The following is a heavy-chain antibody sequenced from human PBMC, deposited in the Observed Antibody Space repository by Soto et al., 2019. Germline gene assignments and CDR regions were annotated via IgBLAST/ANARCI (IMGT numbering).Heavy chain of an antibody. Sequence: EVQLVESGGGLVKPGGSLRLSCAASGFTFSSYSMNWVRQAPGTGLEWVSSISSRSSYLYYAYSVKGRFTISRDNAKNSRDLQMNSLRAEDTAVYYCASTYSSGWDGGEVRDYWGQGTLVTVSS. CDR1: GFTFSSYS. CDR3: ASTYSSGWDGGEVRDY. CDR2: ISSRSSYL. D-gene: IGHD6-19*01. V-gene: IGHV3-21*01. J-gene: IGHJ4*02.